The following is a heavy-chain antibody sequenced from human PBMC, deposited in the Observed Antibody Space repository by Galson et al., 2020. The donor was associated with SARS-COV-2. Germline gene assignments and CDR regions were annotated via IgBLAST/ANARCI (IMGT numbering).Heavy chain of an antibody. CDR3: ARDMSSSQTENWYFDL. D-gene: IGHD6-13*01. CDR2: IYSGGST. J-gene: IGHJ2*01. CDR1: GFTVSSNY. Sequence: LSLTCAASGFTVSSNYMSWVRQAPGKGLEWVSVIYSGGSTYYADSVKGRFTISRHNSKNTLYLQMNSLRAEDTAVYYCARDMSSSQTENWYFDLWGRGTLVTVSS. V-gene: IGHV3-53*04.